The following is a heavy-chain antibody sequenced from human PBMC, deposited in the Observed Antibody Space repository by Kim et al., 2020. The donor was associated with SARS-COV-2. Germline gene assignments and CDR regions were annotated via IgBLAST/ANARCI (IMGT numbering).Heavy chain of an antibody. V-gene: IGHV3-30-3*01. CDR1: GLTFSSYA. J-gene: IGHJ4*02. D-gene: IGHD3-10*01. CDR3: ARGFHRGSGSYYSPVFY. Sequence: GGSLRLSCAASGLTFSSYALHWVRQAPGKGLEWVAVISYDGSNKYYADSVKGRFTISRDYSKNTLYLQMNSLRAEDTAVYYCARGFHRGSGSYYSPVFYWRQGTLLTVSS. CDR2: ISYDGSNK.